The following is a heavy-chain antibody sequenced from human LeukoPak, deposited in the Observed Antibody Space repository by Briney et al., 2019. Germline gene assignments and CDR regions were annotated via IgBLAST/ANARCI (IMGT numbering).Heavy chain of an antibody. CDR3: AREAFTDSTGYYFSPLDM. CDR2: INTAGGT. Sequence: GGSLRLSCGASGFTFSNYDMHWVRQTTAKGLEWVSLINTAGGTFYSDSVRGRFTISRENAKNSLYLQMNSLTADDTAVYYCAREAFTDSTGYYFSPLDMWGQGTMVTVSS. J-gene: IGHJ3*02. CDR1: GFTFSNYD. D-gene: IGHD3-22*01. V-gene: IGHV3-13*01.